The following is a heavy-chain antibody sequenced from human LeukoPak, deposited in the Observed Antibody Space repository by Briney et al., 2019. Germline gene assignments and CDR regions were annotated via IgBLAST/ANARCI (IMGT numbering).Heavy chain of an antibody. CDR3: AKDLWHFGSGSCFDY. V-gene: IGHV3-30*18. Sequence: GGSLRLSCVASGFTLSSFGVHWVRQAPGKGLEWGALISFDGSDKYYADSVKGRFTISRDNSKNTLYLQLNSLRAEDTAVYYCAKDLWHFGSGSCFDYWGQGTLVTVSS. D-gene: IGHD3-10*01. CDR1: GFTLSSFG. J-gene: IGHJ4*02. CDR2: ISFDGSDK.